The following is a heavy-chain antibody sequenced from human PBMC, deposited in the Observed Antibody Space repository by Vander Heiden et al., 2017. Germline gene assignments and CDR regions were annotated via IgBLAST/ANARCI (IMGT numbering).Heavy chain of an antibody. CDR1: GFTVSTNC. CDR2: IYSGGST. J-gene: IGHJ4*02. D-gene: IGHD7-27*01. CDR3: ARDLLTGVDY. Sequence: EVQLVASGGGLTQPGGSVRLSCAASGFTVSTNCMGWVRQAPGKGLEWVSVIYSGGSTYYADSVKGRFTISRDNSKNTLYLQMNSLRAEDTAVYYCARDLLTGVDYWGQGTLVTVSS. V-gene: IGHV3-53*01.